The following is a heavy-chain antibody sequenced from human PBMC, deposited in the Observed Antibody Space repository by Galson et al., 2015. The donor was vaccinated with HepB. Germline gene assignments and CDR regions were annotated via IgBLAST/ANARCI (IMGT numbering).Heavy chain of an antibody. CDR1: GYSFTSYW. Sequence: QSGAEVKKPGESLRISCKGSGYSFTSYWISWVRQMPGKGLEWMGRIDPSDSYTNYSPSFQGLVTISADKSISTAYLQWSSLKASDTAMYYCARLTYYDILTGYYNVDYYYGMDVWGQGTTVTVSS. V-gene: IGHV5-10-1*01. J-gene: IGHJ6*02. CDR2: IDPSDSYT. CDR3: ARLTYYDILTGYYNVDYYYGMDV. D-gene: IGHD3-9*01.